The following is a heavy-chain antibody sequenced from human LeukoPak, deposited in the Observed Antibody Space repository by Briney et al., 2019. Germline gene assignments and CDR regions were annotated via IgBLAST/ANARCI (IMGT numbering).Heavy chain of an antibody. Sequence: SETLSLTCAVYGGSFSGYYWSWIRQPPGKGLEWIGEINHSGGTNHNPSLKSRVTISVDTSKNQFSLKLSSVTAADTAVYYCARHSNSGTYPLDYWGQGTLVTVSS. CDR1: GGSFSGYY. D-gene: IGHD3-10*01. CDR3: ARHSNSGTYPLDY. CDR2: INHSGGT. J-gene: IGHJ4*02. V-gene: IGHV4-34*01.